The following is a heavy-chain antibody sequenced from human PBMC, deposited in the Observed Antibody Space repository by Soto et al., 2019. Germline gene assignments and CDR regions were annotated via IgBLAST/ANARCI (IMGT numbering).Heavy chain of an antibody. J-gene: IGHJ5*02. D-gene: IGHD2-15*01. CDR1: GYTFTSYD. CDR2: MNPNSGNT. Sequence: QVQLVQSGAEVKKPGASVKVSCKASGYTFTSYDINWVRQATGQGLEWMGWMNPNSGNTGYAQKFQGRVTMTRHTSISTAYMELSSLRSEDTAVYYCARALGYCSGGSCPRGNWFDPWGQGTLVTVSS. CDR3: ARALGYCSGGSCPRGNWFDP. V-gene: IGHV1-8*01.